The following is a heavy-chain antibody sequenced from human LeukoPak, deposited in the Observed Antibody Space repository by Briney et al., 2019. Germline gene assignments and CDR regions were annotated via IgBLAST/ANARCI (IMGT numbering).Heavy chain of an antibody. CDR3: ARARTADDPYSWFDP. J-gene: IGHJ5*02. CDR2: INHSGST. CDR1: GGSFSGYY. V-gene: IGHV4-34*01. D-gene: IGHD2-2*01. Sequence: SETLSLTCAVYGGSFSGYYWSWIRQPPGKGLEWIGEINHSGSTNYNPSLKSRVTISVDTSKNQFSLRLSSVTAADSAVYYCARARTADDPYSWFDPWGQGTLVTVSS.